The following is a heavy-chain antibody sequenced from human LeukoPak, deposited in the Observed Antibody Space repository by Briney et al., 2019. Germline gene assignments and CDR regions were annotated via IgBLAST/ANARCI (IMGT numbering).Heavy chain of an antibody. CDR2: IDPEDGET. V-gene: IGHV1-24*01. J-gene: IGHJ3*02. CDR1: GYTLTELS. CDR3: ATGVPVAITGSFDI. D-gene: IGHD3-22*01. Sequence: ASVKVSCKASGYTLTELSMHWVRQAPGKGLEWVGGIDPEDGETIYAQKFKGRVTMTEDTSTDTAYLEMSSLKSEDTAVYYCATGVPVAITGSFDIWSQGTLVTVSS.